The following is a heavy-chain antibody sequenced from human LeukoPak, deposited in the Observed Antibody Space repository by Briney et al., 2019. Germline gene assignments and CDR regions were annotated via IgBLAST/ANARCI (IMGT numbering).Heavy chain of an antibody. CDR2: ISGSGDST. CDR3: AKDENHFWSGYYSNYFDP. CDR1: GFTFSSYE. D-gene: IGHD3-3*02. J-gene: IGHJ5*02. Sequence: GGSLRLSCAASGFTFSSYEMNWVRQAPGKGLEWVSGISGSGDSTNYADSVKGRFTISRGNPKNTLYLQMNSLRAEDTAVYYCAKDENHFWSGYYSNYFDPWGQGILVTVSS. V-gene: IGHV3-23*01.